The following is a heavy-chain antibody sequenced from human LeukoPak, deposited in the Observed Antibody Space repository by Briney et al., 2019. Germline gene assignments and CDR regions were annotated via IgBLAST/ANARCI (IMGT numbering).Heavy chain of an antibody. CDR3: ARRVTGDNWFDP. Sequence: PSETLSLTCTVSAGSISSYYWSWIRQPPGKGLEWIGYIYYSGSTNYNPSLKSRVTISVDTSKNQFSLKLSSVTAADTAVYYCARRVTGDNWFDPWGQGTLVTVSS. CDR1: AGSISSYY. CDR2: IYYSGST. D-gene: IGHD7-27*01. J-gene: IGHJ5*02. V-gene: IGHV4-59*08.